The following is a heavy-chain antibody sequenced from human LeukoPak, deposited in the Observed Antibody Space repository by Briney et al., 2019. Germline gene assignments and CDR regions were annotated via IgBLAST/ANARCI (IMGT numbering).Heavy chain of an antibody. CDR3: AREGYYYDSSGYYVIDY. CDR1: GFTFSSYN. V-gene: IGHV3-48*01. D-gene: IGHD3-22*01. CDR2: ISTNSGTI. Sequence: GSLRLSCVASGFTFSSYNVNWVRQAPGKGLEWVSYISTNSGTIYYSDSVKGRFTISRDNVKNSLYLQMNSLRAEDTAMYYCAREGYYYDSSGYYVIDYWGQGTLVTVSS. J-gene: IGHJ4*02.